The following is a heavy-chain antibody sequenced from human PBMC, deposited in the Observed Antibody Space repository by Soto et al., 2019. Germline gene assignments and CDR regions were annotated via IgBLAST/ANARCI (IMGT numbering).Heavy chain of an antibody. Sequence: QVQLVQSGAEVKKAGASVRVSCKTSGYTFINYGITWVRQAPGQGLEWMGWLSAYNGDTSSSEKLQDRFTMTTDTSTNTLYMDLRSLTSDDTAVYYCARWSAIVGGAEALDVWGQGTMVIVSS. CDR3: ARWSAIVGGAEALDV. J-gene: IGHJ3*01. D-gene: IGHD1-26*01. CDR2: LSAYNGDT. CDR1: GYTFINYG. V-gene: IGHV1-18*01.